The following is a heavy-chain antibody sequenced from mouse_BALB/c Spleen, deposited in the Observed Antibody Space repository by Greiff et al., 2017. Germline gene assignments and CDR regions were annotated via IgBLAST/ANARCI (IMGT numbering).Heavy chain of an antibody. V-gene: IGHV5-6*01. CDR2: ISSGGSYT. Sequence: EVMLVESGGDLVKPGGSLKLSCAASGFTFSSYGMSWVRQTPDKRLEWVATISSGGSYTYYPDSVKGRFTISRDNAKNTLYLQMSSLKSEDTAMYYCARPSMITTAWFAYWGQGTLVTVSA. CDR1: GFTFSSYG. CDR3: ARPSMITTAWFAY. D-gene: IGHD2-4*01. J-gene: IGHJ3*01.